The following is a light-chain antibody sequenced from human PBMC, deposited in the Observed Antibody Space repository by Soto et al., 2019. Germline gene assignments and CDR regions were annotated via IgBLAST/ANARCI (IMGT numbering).Light chain of an antibody. CDR1: QDDDIY. Sequence: TQMTQSPASRSASVGDRVIITCRASQDDDIYLSWYQQKPGKVPKLLIYDKSTLRSGVPSRFSGSGSGTDFTLTINNLQPEDFATYYCQQSYRTPYTFGQGNKV. J-gene: IGKJ2*01. CDR2: DKS. CDR3: QQSYRTPYT. V-gene: IGKV1-39*01.